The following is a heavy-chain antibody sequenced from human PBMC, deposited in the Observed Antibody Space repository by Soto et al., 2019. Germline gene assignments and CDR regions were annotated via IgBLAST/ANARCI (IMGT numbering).Heavy chain of an antibody. J-gene: IGHJ5*02. CDR3: AREVVDGSSLWLDP. CDR2: MNANVDAT. Sequence: GASVKVSCKASGFTFSTNDINWVQQAPGQGLQWMGWMNANVDATDSPQEFKGRVTMTWNASISTAYMELSNLKSDDTAVYSCAREVVDGSSLWLDPWGQGTLVTVS. CDR1: GFTFSTND. D-gene: IGHD3-10*01. V-gene: IGHV1-8*01.